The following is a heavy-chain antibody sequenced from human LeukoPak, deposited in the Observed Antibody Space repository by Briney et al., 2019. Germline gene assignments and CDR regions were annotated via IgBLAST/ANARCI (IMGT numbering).Heavy chain of an antibody. CDR2: ISWNSGSI. J-gene: IGHJ3*02. Sequence: GGSLRLSCAASGFTFDDYAMHWVRQAPGKGLGWVSGISWNSGSIGYADSVKGRFTISRDNAKNSLYLQMNSLRAEDTALYYCAKGTSSGWYLIAFDIWGQGTMVTVSS. CDR3: AKGTSSGWYLIAFDI. D-gene: IGHD6-19*01. V-gene: IGHV3-9*01. CDR1: GFTFDDYA.